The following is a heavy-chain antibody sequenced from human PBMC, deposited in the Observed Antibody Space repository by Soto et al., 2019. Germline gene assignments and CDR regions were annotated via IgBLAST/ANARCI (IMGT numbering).Heavy chain of an antibody. Sequence: GESLKISCKGSGYSFTSYWIGWVRQMPGKGLEWMGIIYPGDSDTRYSPSFQGQVTISADKSISTAYLQWSSLKASDTAMYYCASHVRWLRLTHYYYGMDVWGQGTTVTVSS. V-gene: IGHV5-51*01. CDR3: ASHVRWLRLTHYYYGMDV. J-gene: IGHJ6*02. CDR1: GYSFTSYW. D-gene: IGHD5-12*01. CDR2: IYPGDSDT.